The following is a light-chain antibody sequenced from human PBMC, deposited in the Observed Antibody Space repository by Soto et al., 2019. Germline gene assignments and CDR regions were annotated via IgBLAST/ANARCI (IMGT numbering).Light chain of an antibody. CDR2: EVV. CDR1: KNDIGVYDF. CDR3: KSYAGSNTYV. Sequence: ALTXPPSAPGSPGQSVTISCTGTKNDIGVYDFVSWYQHHPGKAPRLIIYEVVQRPSGVPDRFSGSKSGNTASLTVSGLQAADEADYFCKSYAGSNTYVFGSGTKVAVL. V-gene: IGLV2-8*01. J-gene: IGLJ1*01.